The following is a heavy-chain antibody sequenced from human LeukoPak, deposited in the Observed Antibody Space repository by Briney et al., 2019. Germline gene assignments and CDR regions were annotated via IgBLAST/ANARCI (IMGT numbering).Heavy chain of an antibody. CDR2: IIPIFGTA. CDR3: ARAEGRYYDSRGFDY. V-gene: IGHV1-69*13. D-gene: IGHD3-22*01. J-gene: IGHJ4*02. CDR1: GGTFISYA. Sequence: SVKVSCKASGGTFISYAISWVRQAPGQGLEWMGEIIPIFGTANYAQKFQGRVTITADEPTSTAYMELSSLRSEDTAVYYCARAEGRYYDSRGFDYWGQGTLVTVSS.